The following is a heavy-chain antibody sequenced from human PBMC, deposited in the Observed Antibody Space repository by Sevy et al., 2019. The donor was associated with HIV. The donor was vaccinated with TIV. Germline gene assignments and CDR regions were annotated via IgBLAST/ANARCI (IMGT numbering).Heavy chain of an antibody. CDR2: IYYSGST. J-gene: IGHJ4*02. D-gene: IGHD3-22*01. V-gene: IGHV4-61*01. CDR3: ARHGYLIYYFVY. CDR1: GGSVSSGSYY. Sequence: SETLSLTCTVSGGSVSSGSYYWSWIRQPPGKGLEWIGYIYYSGSTNYNPSLKSRVTISVDTSKNQFSLKLSSVTAADTAVYYCARHGYLIYYFVYWGQGTLVTVSS.